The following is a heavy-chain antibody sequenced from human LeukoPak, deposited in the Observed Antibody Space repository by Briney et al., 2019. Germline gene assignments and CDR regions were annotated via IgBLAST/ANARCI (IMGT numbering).Heavy chain of an antibody. CDR2: ISGSGGST. D-gene: IGHD3-22*01. CDR3: AKDPYYYDSEGYGDY. J-gene: IGHJ4*02. Sequence: GGSLRLSCVASGFTFSSHAMSWVRQAPGKGLAWVSAISGSGGSTYHEDYVKCRFTISRDNSKNTLHLQMNSLRAEDTAVYYCAKDPYYYDSEGYGDYWGQGTLVSVST. CDR1: GFTFSSHA. V-gene: IGHV3-23*01.